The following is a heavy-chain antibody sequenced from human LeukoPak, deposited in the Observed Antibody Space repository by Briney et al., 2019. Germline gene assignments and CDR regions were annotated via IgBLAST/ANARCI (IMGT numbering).Heavy chain of an antibody. V-gene: IGHV4-4*07. J-gene: IGHJ4*02. CDR1: GGSISSDY. Sequence: SETLSLTCSVSGGSISSDYWSWIRQPAGKGLEWIGRIYTSGSTNYNPSLKSRVTISVDTSKNQFSLKLSSVTAADTAVYYCARTSSGWSHLEYFDYWGQGTLVTVSS. CDR2: IYTSGST. CDR3: ARTSSGWSHLEYFDY. D-gene: IGHD6-19*01.